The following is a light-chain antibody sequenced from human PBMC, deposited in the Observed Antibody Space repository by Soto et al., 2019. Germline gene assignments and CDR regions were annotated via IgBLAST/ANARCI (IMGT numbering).Light chain of an antibody. CDR2: GVN. J-gene: IGLJ1*01. CDR1: GRDIGAYDY. V-gene: IGLV2-14*01. CDR3: SSYTTSYFYV. Sequence: QSALTQPASVSGSPGQSITISCTGSGRDIGAYDYVSWYQQHPGKAPKLLIYGVNNRPSGVSYRFSASKSAFTASLTISGLQAEDEAHYHCSSYTTSYFYVFGPGTKVTVL.